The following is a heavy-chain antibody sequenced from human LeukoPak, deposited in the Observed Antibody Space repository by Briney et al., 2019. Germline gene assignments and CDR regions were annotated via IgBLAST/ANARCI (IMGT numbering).Heavy chain of an antibody. CDR1: GGSISSGDYY. CDR3: ARDVDTAMVGVNAFDI. J-gene: IGHJ3*02. CDR2: IYYSGST. Sequence: SQTLSLTCTVSGGSISSGDYYWSWIRQPPGTGLEWIGYIYYSGSTYYNPSLKSRVTISVDTSKNQFSLKLSSVTAADTAVYYCARDVDTAMVGVNAFDIWAKGQWSPSLQ. D-gene: IGHD5-18*01. V-gene: IGHV4-30-4*01.